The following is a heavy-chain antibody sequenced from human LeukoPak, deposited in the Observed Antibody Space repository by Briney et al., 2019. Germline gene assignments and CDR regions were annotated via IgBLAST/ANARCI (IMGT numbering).Heavy chain of an antibody. D-gene: IGHD2-2*01. J-gene: IGHJ5*02. V-gene: IGHV4-59*01. CDR3: ARDGLYCSSTSCYAWFDP. CDR1: GGSISSYY. CDR2: IYYSGST. Sequence: SETLSLTCTVSGGSISSYYWSWIRQPPGKGLEWIGYIYYSGSTNYNPSLKSRVTISVDTSKNQFSLKLSPVTAADTAVYYCARDGLYCSSTSCYAWFDPWGQGTLVTVSS.